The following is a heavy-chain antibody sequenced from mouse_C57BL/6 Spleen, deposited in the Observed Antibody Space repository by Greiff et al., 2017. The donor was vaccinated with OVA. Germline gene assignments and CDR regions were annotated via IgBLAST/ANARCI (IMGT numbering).Heavy chain of an antibody. V-gene: IGHV1-39*01. Sequence: QLQQSVPELLKPGASVKISCTASGYSFTYYNMNWVKQSNGKSLEWIGVINPHYVTTSYNQKFTGKATLTVDQSSSTAYMQHNSLTSEDSAVYYCARRKIYYSSSPWAMDYWGQGTSVTVSS. CDR3: ARRKIYYSSSPWAMDY. CDR1: GYSFTYYN. J-gene: IGHJ4*01. D-gene: IGHD1-1*01. CDR2: INPHYVTT.